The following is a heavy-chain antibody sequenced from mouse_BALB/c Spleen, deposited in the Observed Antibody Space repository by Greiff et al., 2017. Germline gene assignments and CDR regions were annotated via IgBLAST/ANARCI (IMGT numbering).Heavy chain of an antibody. CDR1: GFNIKDTY. Sequence: VQLQQSGAELVKPGASVKLSCTASGFNIKDTYMHWVKQRPEQGLEWIGRIDPANGNTKYDPKFQGKATITADTSSNTAYLQLSSLTSEDTAVYYCASTMTDWYFDGWGAGTTVTVSS. CDR3: ASTMTDWYFDG. CDR2: IDPANGNT. D-gene: IGHD2-4*01. J-gene: IGHJ1*01. V-gene: IGHV14-3*02.